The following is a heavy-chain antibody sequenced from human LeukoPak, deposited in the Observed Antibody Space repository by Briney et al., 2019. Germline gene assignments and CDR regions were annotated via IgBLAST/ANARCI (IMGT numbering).Heavy chain of an antibody. CDR3: AKVTGVVVAAYKHYFDY. CDR1: GFTFSSYA. CDR2: ISGSGGST. V-gene: IGHV3-23*01. J-gene: IGHJ4*02. Sequence: PGGTLRLSCAASGFTFSSYAMSWVRQAPGKGLEGVSAISGSGGSTYYADSVKGRFTISRDNSKNTLYLQMNSLRAEDTAVYYCAKVTGVVVAAYKHYFDYWGQGTLVTVSS. D-gene: IGHD2-15*01.